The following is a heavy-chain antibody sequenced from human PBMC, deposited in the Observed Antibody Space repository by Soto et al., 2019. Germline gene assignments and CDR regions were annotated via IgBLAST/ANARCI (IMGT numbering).Heavy chain of an antibody. CDR1: GFTFSSYG. CDR3: AREYYYGSGAPYYYYGMDV. V-gene: IGHV3-33*01. J-gene: IGHJ6*02. Sequence: QVQMVESGGGVVQPGRSLRLSCAASGFTFSSYGMHWVRQAPGMGLEWVAVIWYAGSNKYYADYVKGRFTISRDNSKNALYMQMSCLRAEDTAVYYCAREYYYGSGAPYYYYGMDVCGQGATVTVSS. CDR2: IWYAGSNK. D-gene: IGHD3-10*01.